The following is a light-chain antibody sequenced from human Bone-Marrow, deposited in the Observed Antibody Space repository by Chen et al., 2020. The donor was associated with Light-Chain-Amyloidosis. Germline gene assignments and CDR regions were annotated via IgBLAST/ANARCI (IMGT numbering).Light chain of an antibody. CDR2: GSS. CDR1: QTISSNY. V-gene: IGKV3-20*01. CDR3: QQYGTSPLT. J-gene: IGKJ4*01. Sequence: EIVLTQSPGTLSLSPGEGANLYCRASQTISSNYLTWYQQKFGQAPRLLIYGSSSRATGIPDRFTGSGSGTDFTLTINRLEPEDLAMYYCQQYGTSPLTFGGGTKVEIK.